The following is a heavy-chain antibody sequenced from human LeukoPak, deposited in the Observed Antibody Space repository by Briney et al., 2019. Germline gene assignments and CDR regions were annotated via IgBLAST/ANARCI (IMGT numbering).Heavy chain of an antibody. V-gene: IGHV3-30*18. Sequence: GSLRLSCAASGFTFSSYAMSWVRQVPGKGLEWVAVVSYDGSNKYYTDSVKGRFTISRDNAKNTLYLQMNSLRAEDTAVYYCAKDWRWKQNIYGMNVWGQGTTVTVSS. CDR1: GFTFSSYA. D-gene: IGHD5-24*01. CDR3: AKDWRWKQNIYGMNV. CDR2: VSYDGSNK. J-gene: IGHJ6*02.